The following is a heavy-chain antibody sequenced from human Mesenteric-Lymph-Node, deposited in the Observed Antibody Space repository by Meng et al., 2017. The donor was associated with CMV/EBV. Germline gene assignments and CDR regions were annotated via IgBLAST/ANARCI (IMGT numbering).Heavy chain of an antibody. CDR1: GFTFDDYG. CDR2: INDNGDST. J-gene: IGHJ1*01. D-gene: IGHD3-10*01. CDR3: ARADGDYFGSGSYIN. V-gene: IGHV3-20*01. Sequence: SGFTFDDYGMRWVRQPPGKGLEWVSGINDNGDSTGYADSVKGRFTISRDNAKSSLYLQMNSLRAEDTALYHCARADGDYFGSGSYINWGQGTLVTVSS.